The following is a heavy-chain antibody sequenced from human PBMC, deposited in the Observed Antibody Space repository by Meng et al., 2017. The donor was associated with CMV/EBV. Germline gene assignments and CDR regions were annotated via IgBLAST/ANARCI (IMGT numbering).Heavy chain of an antibody. CDR2: INSDGSST. V-gene: IGHV3-74*01. D-gene: IGHD1-1*01. Sequence: GESLKISCAASGFTFSSYWMHWVRQAPGKGLVWVSRINSDGSSTSYADSVKGRFTISRDNAKNTLYLQMNSLRAEDTAVYYCARRYNWNDGSWGIVVGEDWTPTNYYYYGMDVWGQGTTVTVSS. CDR1: GFTFSSYW. J-gene: IGHJ6*02. CDR3: ARRYNWNDGSWGIVVGEDWTPTNYYYYGMDV.